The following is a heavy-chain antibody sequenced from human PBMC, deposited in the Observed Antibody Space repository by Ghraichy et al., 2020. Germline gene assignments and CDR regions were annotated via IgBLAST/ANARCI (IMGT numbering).Heavy chain of an antibody. CDR2: INHSGST. J-gene: IGHJ3*02. CDR3: ARGRHIFICSGGSCYSDAFDI. V-gene: IGHV4-34*01. D-gene: IGHD2-15*01. Sequence: SETLSLTCAVYGGSFSGYYWSWIRQPPGKGLEWIGEINHSGSTNYNPSLKSRVTISVDTSKNQFSLKLSSVTAADTAVYYCARGRHIFICSGGSCYSDAFDIWGQGTMVTVSS. CDR1: GGSFSGYY.